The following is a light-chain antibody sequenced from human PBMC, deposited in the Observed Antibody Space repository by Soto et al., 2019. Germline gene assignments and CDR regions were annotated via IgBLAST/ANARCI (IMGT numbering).Light chain of an antibody. Sequence: EIVLTHSPGTLSLSPWEIATLSCGASQSVSSSYLAWYQQRPGQAPRLLIYDASNRATGIPARFSGSGSGTEFTLTISGLQSEDFAVYYCLHYNKRPRWTFGHGTKVDIK. CDR2: DAS. CDR1: QSVSSSY. CDR3: LHYNKRPRWT. V-gene: IGKV3D-15*01. J-gene: IGKJ1*01.